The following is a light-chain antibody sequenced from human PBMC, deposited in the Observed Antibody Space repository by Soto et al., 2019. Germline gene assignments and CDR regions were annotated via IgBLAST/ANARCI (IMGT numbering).Light chain of an antibody. CDR3: QHYNSYSEA. CDR1: QTISSW. Sequence: DSQMTHSLSTLSGSVGDRVTITCRASQTISSWLAWYQHKPGKAPKLLIYKASTLKSGVPSRFSGSGSGTEFTLTISSMQPDDFANYYCQHYNSYSEAFGQGTKVDIK. V-gene: IGKV1-5*03. J-gene: IGKJ1*01. CDR2: KAS.